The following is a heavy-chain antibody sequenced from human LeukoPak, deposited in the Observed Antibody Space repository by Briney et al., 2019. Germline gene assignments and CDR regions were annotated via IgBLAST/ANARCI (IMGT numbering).Heavy chain of an antibody. CDR1: GFSISSGYY. CDR2: IYHSGST. V-gene: IGHV4-38-2*01. CDR3: AVGATRYYMDV. Sequence: PSETLSLTCAVSGFSISSGYYWGWIRQPPGKGLEWIGSIYHSGSTNYNPSLKSRVTISLDTSKNQFSLKLSSVTAADTAVYYCAVGATRYYMDVWGKGTTVTVSS. D-gene: IGHD3-16*01. J-gene: IGHJ6*03.